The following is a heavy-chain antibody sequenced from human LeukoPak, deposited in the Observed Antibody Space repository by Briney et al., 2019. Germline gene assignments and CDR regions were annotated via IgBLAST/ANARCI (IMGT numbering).Heavy chain of an antibody. CDR3: AGAPLITIFGVVEEYYFDY. V-gene: IGHV1-2*02. CDR2: INPNSGGT. D-gene: IGHD3-3*01. J-gene: IGHJ4*02. Sequence: ASVKVSCKASGYTFTGYYMHWVRQAPGQGLEWMGWINPNSGGTNYPQKFQGRVTMTRDTSISTAYMELSRLRSDDTAVYYCAGAPLITIFGVVEEYYFDYWGQGTLVTVSS. CDR1: GYTFTGYY.